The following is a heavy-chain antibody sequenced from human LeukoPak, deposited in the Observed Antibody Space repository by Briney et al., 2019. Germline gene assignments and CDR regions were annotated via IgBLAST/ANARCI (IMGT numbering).Heavy chain of an antibody. CDR2: IYYSGST. Sequence: SQTLSLTCTVSGGSISSGGYYWSWIRQHPGKGLEWIGYIYYSGSTYYNPSLKSRVTISVDTSKNQFSLKLSSVSAADTAVYYCATGIRGVSEYYFDYWAQGTLVTVSS. V-gene: IGHV4-31*02. CDR1: GGSISSGGYY. D-gene: IGHD3-10*01. J-gene: IGHJ4*02. CDR3: ATGIRGVSEYYFDY.